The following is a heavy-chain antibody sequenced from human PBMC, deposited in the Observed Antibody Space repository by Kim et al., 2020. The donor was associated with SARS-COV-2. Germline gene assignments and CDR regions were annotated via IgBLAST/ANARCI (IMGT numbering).Heavy chain of an antibody. V-gene: IGHV3-30-3*01. J-gene: IGHJ4*02. CDR3: VRDWGLWTVVTPGDF. CDR2: ISYDGSNQ. CDR1: GFTFSSYA. D-gene: IGHD2-21*02. Sequence: GGSLRLSCAASGFTFSSYAMHWVRQAPGKGLEWVSLISYDGSNQYYADSVKGRFTISRDNSKNTLYLQMNSLRVEDTAVYYCVRDWGLWTVVTPGDFWGQGTLVSVSS.